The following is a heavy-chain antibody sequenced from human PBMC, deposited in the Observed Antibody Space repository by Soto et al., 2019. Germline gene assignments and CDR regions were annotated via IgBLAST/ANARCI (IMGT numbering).Heavy chain of an antibody. CDR1: GFTVSSNY. D-gene: IGHD2-8*01. CDR3: ARSGFVLRPGYYYGMDV. CDR2: IYSGGST. J-gene: IGHJ6*02. Sequence: EVQLVESGGGLIQPGGSLRLSCAASGFTVSSNYMSWVRQAPGKGLEWVSVIYSGGSTYYADSVKGRFTISRDNSKNTLYLQMNSLRAEDTAVYYCARSGFVLRPGYYYGMDVWGQGTTVTVSS. V-gene: IGHV3-53*01.